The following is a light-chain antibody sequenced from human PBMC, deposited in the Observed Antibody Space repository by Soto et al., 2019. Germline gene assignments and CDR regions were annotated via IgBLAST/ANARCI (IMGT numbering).Light chain of an antibody. CDR3: AAWDDSLSGYV. CDR2: NND. CDR1: SSNIGSNY. Sequence: QAVVTQPPSASGTPGQRVTISCSGSSSNIGSNYVYWYQLLPGTGPKLLIYNNDQRPSGVPDRFSGSKSGTSASLAISGLRSEDEADYYCAAWDDSLSGYVFGTGTKLTVL. V-gene: IGLV1-47*01. J-gene: IGLJ1*01.